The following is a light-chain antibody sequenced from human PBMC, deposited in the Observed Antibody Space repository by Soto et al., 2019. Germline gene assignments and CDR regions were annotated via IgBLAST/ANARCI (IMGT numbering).Light chain of an antibody. CDR3: QQSSNWPPWT. J-gene: IGKJ1*01. Sequence: EIVLTQSPATLSLSPGERATFSCKASQSVGTSLAWFQQKPGQAPRLLIYDASVRATGIPARFSGSGSGPDFTLTISRLQPEDIAMYYCQQSSNWPPWTFGRGTRVEI. CDR2: DAS. V-gene: IGKV3-11*01. CDR1: QSVGTS.